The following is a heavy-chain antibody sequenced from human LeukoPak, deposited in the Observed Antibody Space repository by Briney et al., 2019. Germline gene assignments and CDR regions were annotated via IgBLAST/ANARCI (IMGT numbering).Heavy chain of an antibody. CDR1: GGSIKSNNW. J-gene: IGHJ4*02. D-gene: IGHD5-24*01. CDR3: ARAAREMATTPDFDY. Sequence: PSGTLSLTCAVSGGSIKSNNWWSWVRQPPGKGLEWIGEIYHSGSTNYNPSLESRVTVSVDKSKNQFSLDLSSVTAADTAVYYCARAAREMATTPDFDYWGQGTLVTVSS. V-gene: IGHV4-4*02. CDR2: IYHSGST.